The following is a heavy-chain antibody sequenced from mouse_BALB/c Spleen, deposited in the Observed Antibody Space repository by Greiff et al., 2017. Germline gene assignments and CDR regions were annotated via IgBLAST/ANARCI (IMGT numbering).Heavy chain of an antibody. D-gene: IGHD2-2*01. CDR3: ARDLLWLRRASYYAMDY. CDR2: INSNGGST. V-gene: IGHV5-6-3*01. J-gene: IGHJ4*01. CDR1: GFTFSSYG. Sequence: EVKLVESGGGLVQPGGSLKLSCAASGFTFSSYGMSWVRQTPDKRLELVATINSNGGSTYYPDSVKGRFTISRDNAKNTLYLQMSSLKSEDTAMYYCARDLLWLRRASYYAMDYWGQGTSVTVSS.